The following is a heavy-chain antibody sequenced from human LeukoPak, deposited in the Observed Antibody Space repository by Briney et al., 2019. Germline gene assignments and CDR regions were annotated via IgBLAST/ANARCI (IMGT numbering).Heavy chain of an antibody. CDR1: GYSISSGYY. D-gene: IGHD1-1*01. CDR3: ARRSGNVFDY. J-gene: IGHJ4*02. CDR2: IYHSGST. V-gene: IGHV4-38-2*01. Sequence: SETLSLTCAVSGYSISSGYYWGWIRQPPGKGLEWIGSIYHSGSTYYNPSLKSRVTISVDTSKNQCSLNLSSVTAADTAVYYCARRSGNVFDYWGQGTLVTVSS.